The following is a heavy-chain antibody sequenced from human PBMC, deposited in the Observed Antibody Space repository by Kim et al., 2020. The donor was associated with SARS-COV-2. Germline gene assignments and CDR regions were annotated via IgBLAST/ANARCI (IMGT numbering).Heavy chain of an antibody. V-gene: IGHV3-23*01. CDR1: GFTFSSYA. Sequence: GGSLRLSCAASGFTFSSYAMSWVRQAPGKGLKWVSSITGTGGNTFYADSVKGRFTISRDNSKNTLYLQMNSLRAEDTAVYYCAKGSGQSVYDEYWGQGTLVTVSS. CDR2: ITGTGGNT. D-gene: IGHD5-12*01. J-gene: IGHJ4*02. CDR3: AKGSGQSVYDEY.